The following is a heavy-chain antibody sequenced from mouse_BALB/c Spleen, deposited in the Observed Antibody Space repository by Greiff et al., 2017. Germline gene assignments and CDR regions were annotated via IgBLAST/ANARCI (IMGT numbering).Heavy chain of an antibody. CDR3: TRGGITTAWFAY. V-gene: IGHV1-15*01. CDR1: GYTFTDYE. J-gene: IGHJ3*01. Sequence: VQVVESGAELVRPGASVKLSCKALGYTFTDYEMHWVKQTPVHGLEWIGAIHPGSGGTAYNQKFKGKATLTADKSSSTAYMELSSLTSEDSAVYYCTRGGITTAWFAYWGQGTLVTVSA. D-gene: IGHD2-4*01. CDR2: IHPGSGGT.